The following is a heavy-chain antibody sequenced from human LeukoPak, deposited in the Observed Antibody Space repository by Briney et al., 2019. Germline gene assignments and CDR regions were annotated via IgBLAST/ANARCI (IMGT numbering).Heavy chain of an antibody. J-gene: IGHJ5*02. V-gene: IGHV4-59*01. Sequence: SETLSLTCTVSGGSISSYYWSWIRQPPGKGLEWIGYIYYSGSTNYNPSLKSRVTISVDTSKNQFSLKLSSVTAADTAVYYCARERVTGNDYGNAVDRWFDPWGQGTLVTVSS. CDR2: IYYSGST. D-gene: IGHD4-17*01. CDR1: GGSISSYY. CDR3: ARERVTGNDYGNAVDRWFDP.